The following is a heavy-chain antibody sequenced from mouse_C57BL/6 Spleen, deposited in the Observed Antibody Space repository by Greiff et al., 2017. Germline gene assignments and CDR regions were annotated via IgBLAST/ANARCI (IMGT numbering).Heavy chain of an antibody. CDR1: GFTFSSYA. D-gene: IGHD2-3*01. Sequence: EVKLQESGGGLVKPGGSLKLSCAASGFTFSSYAMSWVRQTPEKRLEWVATISDGGSYTYYPDNVKGRFTISRDNAKNNLYLQMSHLKSEDTAMYYCARETGWLLPFDYWGQGTTLTVSS. J-gene: IGHJ2*01. V-gene: IGHV5-4*01. CDR3: ARETGWLLPFDY. CDR2: ISDGGSYT.